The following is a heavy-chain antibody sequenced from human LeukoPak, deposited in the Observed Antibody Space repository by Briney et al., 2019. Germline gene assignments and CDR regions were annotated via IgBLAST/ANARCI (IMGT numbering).Heavy chain of an antibody. D-gene: IGHD1-26*01. J-gene: IGHJ3*02. CDR3: ARYSYSGRYFDAFDI. CDR2: IKQDGSEK. Sequence: GGSLRLSCAASGLTFRSYWMSWVRQAPGKGLEWVANIKQDGSEKYYVDSVKGRFTISRDNAKNSLYLQMNSLRAEDTAVYYCARYSYSGRYFDAFDIWGQGTMVTVSS. V-gene: IGHV3-7*01. CDR1: GLTFRSYW.